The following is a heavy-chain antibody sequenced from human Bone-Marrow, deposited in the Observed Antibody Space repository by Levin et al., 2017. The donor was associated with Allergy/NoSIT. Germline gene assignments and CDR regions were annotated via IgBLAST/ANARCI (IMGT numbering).Heavy chain of an antibody. J-gene: IGHJ3*02. D-gene: IGHD2-8*02. V-gene: IGHV4-34*01. CDR2: INHSGST. CDR1: GGSFSGYY. Sequence: SQTLSLTCAVYGGSFSGYYWSWIRQPPGKGLEWIGEINHSGSTNYNPSLKSRVTISVDTSKNQFSLKLSSVTAADTAVYYCARDRRGNCTGGVCHFGDDAFDIWGQGTMVTVSS. CDR3: ARDRRGNCTGGVCHFGDDAFDI.